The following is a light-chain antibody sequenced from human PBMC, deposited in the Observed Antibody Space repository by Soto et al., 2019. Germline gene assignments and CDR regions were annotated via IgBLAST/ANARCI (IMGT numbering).Light chain of an antibody. CDR1: QTVSTF. J-gene: IGKJ1*01. V-gene: IGKV3-11*01. Sequence: EIVLTQSPDTLSLSPGERATLSCRASQTVSTFLAWYQQKPGQAPRLIVYDASKRAPGIPARFIGSGSGTDFPLTVSSLEPEDFALYYCQQRSGWPTFGQGTKVEIK. CDR3: QQRSGWPT. CDR2: DAS.